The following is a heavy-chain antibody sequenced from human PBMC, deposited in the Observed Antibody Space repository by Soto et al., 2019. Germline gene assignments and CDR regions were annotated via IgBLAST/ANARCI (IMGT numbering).Heavy chain of an antibody. J-gene: IGHJ4*02. CDR2: TYYRSKWYN. CDR1: GDSVSSNSAA. V-gene: IGHV6-1*01. Sequence: SQTLSLTCAISGDSVSSNSAAWNWIRQSPSRGLEWLGRTYYRSKWYNDYAVSVKSRITINPDTSKNQFSLQLNSVTPEDTAVYYCARDPGAGLAVAGGIDYWGQGTLVTVSS. CDR3: ARDPGAGLAVAGGIDY. D-gene: IGHD6-19*01.